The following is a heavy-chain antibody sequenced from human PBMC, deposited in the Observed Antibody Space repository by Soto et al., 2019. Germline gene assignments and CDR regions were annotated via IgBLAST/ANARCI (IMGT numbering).Heavy chain of an antibody. D-gene: IGHD1-26*01. Sequence: VQLVQSGGEVKKPGASVKVSCKASGYTFTSYGITWVRQAPGQGLEWIGYINAYNGNTNYAQNLQDRVTMTTDTYTSTAYMELRSLRSDDTAVYYCARGDRSPNYWGQGTLVTVSS. CDR2: INAYNGNT. V-gene: IGHV1-18*01. CDR3: ARGDRSPNY. CDR1: GYTFTSYG. J-gene: IGHJ4*02.